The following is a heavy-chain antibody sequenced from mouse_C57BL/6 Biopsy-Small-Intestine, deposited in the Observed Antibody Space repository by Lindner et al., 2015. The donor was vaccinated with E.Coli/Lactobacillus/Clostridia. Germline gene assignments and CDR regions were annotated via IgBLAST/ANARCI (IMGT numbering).Heavy chain of an antibody. J-gene: IGHJ4*01. CDR2: IKPDSGGT. V-gene: IGHV1-19*01. CDR3: ARGGTGISYYGMDV. D-gene: IGHD2-14*01. CDR1: GYTFTVYY. Sequence: SVKVSCKASGYTFTVYYMHWVRQAPGQGPEWVGRIKPDSGGTTYAQKFQGRVTMTRDTSTGTAYLDLSRLRYDDTAVYYCARGGTGISYYGMDVWGQGTAVTVSS.